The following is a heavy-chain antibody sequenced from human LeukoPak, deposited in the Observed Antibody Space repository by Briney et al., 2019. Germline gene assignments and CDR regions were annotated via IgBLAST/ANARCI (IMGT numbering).Heavy chain of an antibody. V-gene: IGHV3-73*01. CDR1: GYTFSGSA. CDR3: SRLGYCSDSNCHAFDI. D-gene: IGHD2-15*01. J-gene: IGHJ3*02. CDR2: IRTQTNKYAT. Sequence: GGSLRLSCAASGYTFSGSAIHWVRQASGKGREWIGRIRTQTNKYATTSVVSVRGRFTIARDDSKNTAYLQMNSLKTEDTAVYYCSRLGYCSDSNCHAFDIWGQGTMVTVSS.